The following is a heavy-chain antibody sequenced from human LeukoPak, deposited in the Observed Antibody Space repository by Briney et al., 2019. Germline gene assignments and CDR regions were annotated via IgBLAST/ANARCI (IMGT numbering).Heavy chain of an antibody. J-gene: IGHJ4*02. V-gene: IGHV3-53*01. D-gene: IGHD6-19*01. Sequence: PGGSLRLSCAASGFTVSNNYMSWVRQAPGKGLEWVSVIYSGGSTYSADSVKGRFTISRDNSKNTLYLQMNSLRAEDTAVYYCARDFLGSSGWYRYFDYWGQGTLVTVSS. CDR1: GFTVSNNY. CDR3: ARDFLGSSGWYRYFDY. CDR2: IYSGGST.